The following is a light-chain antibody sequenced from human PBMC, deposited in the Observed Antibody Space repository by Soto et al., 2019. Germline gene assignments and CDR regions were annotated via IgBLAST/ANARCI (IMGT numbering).Light chain of an antibody. CDR1: QTVSSK. Sequence: EIVMTQSPATLSVSPGERATLSCRASQTVSSKLAWYQLKPGQAPRLLIYGASTRATDIPARFSGSGSGTDFALTIGSLQSEDFAVYDCQQYNNWPPAFGQGTTVE. V-gene: IGKV3-15*01. CDR3: QQYNNWPPA. J-gene: IGKJ1*01. CDR2: GAS.